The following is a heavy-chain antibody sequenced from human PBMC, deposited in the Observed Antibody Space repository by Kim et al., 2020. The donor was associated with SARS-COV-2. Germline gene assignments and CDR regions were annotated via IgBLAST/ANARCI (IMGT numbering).Heavy chain of an antibody. CDR3: ARDGASGAGTYRFSYFDY. D-gene: IGHD3-16*02. CDR1: GFTFSSYS. Sequence: GGSLRLSCAASGFTFSSYSMNWVRQAPGRGLEWVSSISSSSSYIYYADSVKGRFTISRDNAKNSLYLQMNSLRAEDTAVYYCARDGASGAGTYRFSYFDYWGQGTLVTVSS. CDR2: ISSSSSYI. J-gene: IGHJ4*02. V-gene: IGHV3-21*01.